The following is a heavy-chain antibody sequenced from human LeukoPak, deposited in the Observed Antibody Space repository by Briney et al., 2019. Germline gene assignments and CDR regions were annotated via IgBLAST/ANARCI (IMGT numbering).Heavy chain of an antibody. CDR1: GFTFSRHG. CDR2: ISNDGSRK. Sequence: GGSLRLSCAPSGFTFSRHGVHWVRQAPGKGLEWVAIISNDGSRKYYVHSVEGRFAISRDNSKNTLYLQMDSLRAEDTAVYYCARDRAWNYFDYWGQGTLVTVSS. J-gene: IGHJ4*02. CDR3: ARDRAWNYFDY. D-gene: IGHD3-3*01. V-gene: IGHV3-30*03.